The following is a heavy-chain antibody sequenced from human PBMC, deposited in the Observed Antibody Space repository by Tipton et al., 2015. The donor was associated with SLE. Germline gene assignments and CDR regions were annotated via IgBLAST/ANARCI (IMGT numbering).Heavy chain of an antibody. CDR3: ARGGPLNYYFDY. D-gene: IGHD1-1*01. V-gene: IGHV4-59*01. Sequence: TLSLTCTVSGGSISNYYWSWIRQSPGKGLEWIGYLSYGGSTNYNPSLKSRVTISVDTSKNQVSLRLNSVTAADTAVYHCARGGPLNYYFDYWGQGTVVTVSS. J-gene: IGHJ4*02. CDR2: LSYGGST. CDR1: GGSISNYY.